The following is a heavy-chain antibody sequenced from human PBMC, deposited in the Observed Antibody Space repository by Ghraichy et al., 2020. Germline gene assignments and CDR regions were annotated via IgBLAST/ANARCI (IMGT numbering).Heavy chain of an antibody. D-gene: IGHD4-17*01. CDR3: ARLYGRAVTDPLKMTY. J-gene: IGHJ4*02. Sequence: GESLNISCEGSGYSFASYWIGWVRQMPGKGLEWMGIIYPDDSDTKYSPSFQGQVTMSADKSISTAYLQWSSLKASDTAMYYCARLYGRAVTDPLKMTYWGQGTLVTVSS. V-gene: IGHV5-51*01. CDR2: IYPDDSDT. CDR1: GYSFASYW.